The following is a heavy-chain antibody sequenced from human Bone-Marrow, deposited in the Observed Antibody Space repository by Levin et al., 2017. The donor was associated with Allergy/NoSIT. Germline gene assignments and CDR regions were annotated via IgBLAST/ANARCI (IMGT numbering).Heavy chain of an antibody. V-gene: IGHV3-30*18. Sequence: SCAASGFTFSSYGMHWVRQAPGKGLEWVALISYDGSHEYYADSVKGRFTISRDNSKNTLYLQMNSLGVEDTALYYCAKDFEADSSGYSDYWGQGTLVTVSS. D-gene: IGHD3-22*01. CDR2: ISYDGSHE. J-gene: IGHJ4*02. CDR1: GFTFSSYG. CDR3: AKDFEADSSGYSDY.